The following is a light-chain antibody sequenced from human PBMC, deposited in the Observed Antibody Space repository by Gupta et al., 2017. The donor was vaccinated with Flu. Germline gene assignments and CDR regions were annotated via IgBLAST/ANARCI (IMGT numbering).Light chain of an antibody. CDR3: HQYADGPHLT. CDR2: HHS. J-gene: IGKJ3*01. CDR1: EDISNC. V-gene: IGKV1-33*01. Sequence: SSLPAPVGDTVAITCQASEDISNCFNWYHHTPGEAPKPLICHHSNLETAVPSSFSGSRSGTHLALTLTSRQLKAIGPYYSHQYADGPHLTFGPGTKVDVK.